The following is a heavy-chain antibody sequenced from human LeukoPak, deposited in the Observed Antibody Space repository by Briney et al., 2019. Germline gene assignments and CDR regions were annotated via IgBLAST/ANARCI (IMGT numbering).Heavy chain of an antibody. D-gene: IGHD3-10*01. CDR2: IRYDGSNK. J-gene: IGHJ4*02. Sequence: GGSLRLSCAASGFTFSSYGMHWVRQAPGKGLEWVAFIRYDGSNKYYADSVKGRLTISRDNSKNTLYLQMNSLRAEDTAVYYCAKDWARGARIRYYFDYWGQGTLVTVSS. CDR3: AKDWARGARIRYYFDY. V-gene: IGHV3-30*02. CDR1: GFTFSSYG.